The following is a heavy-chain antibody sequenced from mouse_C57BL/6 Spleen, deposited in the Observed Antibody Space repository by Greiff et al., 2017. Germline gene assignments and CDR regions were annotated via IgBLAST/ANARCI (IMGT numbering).Heavy chain of an antibody. J-gene: IGHJ3*01. D-gene: IGHD2-4*01. V-gene: IGHV1-53*01. Sequence: VQLVESGTELVKPGASVKLSCKASGYTFTSYWMHWVKQRPGQGLEWIGNINPSNGGTNYNEKFKSKATLTVDKSSSTAYMQLSSLTSEDSAVYYCARNIYYDYGPAFAYWGQGTLVTVSA. CDR1: GYTFTSYW. CDR3: ARNIYYDYGPAFAY. CDR2: INPSNGGT.